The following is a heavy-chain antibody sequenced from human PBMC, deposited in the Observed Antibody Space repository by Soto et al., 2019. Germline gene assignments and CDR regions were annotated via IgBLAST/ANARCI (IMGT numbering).Heavy chain of an antibody. CDR3: ARSAPYSTSWSAFDI. Sequence: EVQLVESGGGLVQPGGSLRLSCAASGFTFSDYSMIWVRQAPGKGLEWVSYLRSSSSTIYYADSVKGRFTLSRDNAKNSLYLQMNSLRAEDTAVYFCARSAPYSTSWSAFDIWGQGTMVTVSS. CDR2: LRSSSSTI. D-gene: IGHD6-13*01. CDR1: GFTFSDYS. V-gene: IGHV3-48*01. J-gene: IGHJ3*02.